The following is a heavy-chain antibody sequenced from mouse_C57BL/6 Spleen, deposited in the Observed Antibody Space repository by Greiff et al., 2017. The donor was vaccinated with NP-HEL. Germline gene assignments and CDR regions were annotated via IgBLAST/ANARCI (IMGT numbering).Heavy chain of an antibody. D-gene: IGHD1-1*01. Sequence: GGGLVQPKGSLKLSCAASGFSFNTYAMNWVRQAPGKGLEWVARIRSKSNNYATYYADSVKDRFTISRDDSESMLYLQMNNLKTEDTAMYYCVRQGIYYYGSGFAYWGQGTLVTVSA. CDR2: IRSKSNNYAT. CDR3: VRQGIYYYGSGFAY. V-gene: IGHV10-1*01. CDR1: GFSFNTYA. J-gene: IGHJ3*01.